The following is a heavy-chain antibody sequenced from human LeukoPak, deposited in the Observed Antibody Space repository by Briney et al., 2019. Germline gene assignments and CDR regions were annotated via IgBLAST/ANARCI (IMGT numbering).Heavy chain of an antibody. J-gene: IGHJ4*02. CDR2: TNQDGRAK. V-gene: IGHV3-7*04. Sequence: PGGSLRLSCAASGFTFNSYAVNWVRQAPGKGLEWVANTNQDGRAKYYVDSVKGRFTISRDNAKNSVYLQMNSLRVEDTAVYYCSGSSGYWGQGTLVTVSS. CDR1: GFTFNSYA. CDR3: SGSSGY.